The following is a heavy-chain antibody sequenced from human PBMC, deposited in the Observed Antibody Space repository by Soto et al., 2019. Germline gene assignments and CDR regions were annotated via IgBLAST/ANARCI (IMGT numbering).Heavy chain of an antibody. CDR1: GFTFSSYG. CDR3: AMWWWHCLHRSVYTY. J-gene: IGHJ4*02. D-gene: IGHD2-21*01. Sequence: GGSLRLACAASGFTFSSYGMHWVRQAPGKGLEWVAVISYDGSNKYYADSVKGRFTISRDNSKNTLYLQMNSLRAEDTAVYYCAMWWWHCLHRSVYTYRGQGALVIVSS. CDR2: ISYDGSNK. V-gene: IGHV3-30*03.